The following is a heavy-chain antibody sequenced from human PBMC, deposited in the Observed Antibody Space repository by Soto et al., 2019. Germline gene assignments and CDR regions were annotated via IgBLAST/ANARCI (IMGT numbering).Heavy chain of an antibody. CDR1: GFTFSSYA. V-gene: IGHV3-23*01. J-gene: IGHJ4*02. Sequence: GGFLSLSCAPSGFTFSSYAMSWVRQAPGKGLEWVSAISGSGGSTYYADSVKGRFTVSRDNSKNTLYLQMNSLRAEDTAVFYCAKERSSGWSFDYWGQGTLVTVSS. CDR3: AKERSSGWSFDY. D-gene: IGHD6-19*01. CDR2: ISGSGGST.